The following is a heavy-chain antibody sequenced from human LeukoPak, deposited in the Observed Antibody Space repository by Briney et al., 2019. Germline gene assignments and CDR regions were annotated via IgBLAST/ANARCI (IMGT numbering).Heavy chain of an antibody. CDR3: ARIILWRGGFDP. D-gene: IGHD2-21*01. J-gene: IGHJ5*02. Sequence: SETLSLTCTVSGASISNSAYHRGWIRQPPGKGLEWIGSINYGGGTHYNPSLKSRVTISADKSKNQSSLKLSSVTAADTAVYYCARIILWRGGFDPWGQGTLVTVSS. CDR1: GASISNSAYH. V-gene: IGHV4-39*01. CDR2: INYGGGT.